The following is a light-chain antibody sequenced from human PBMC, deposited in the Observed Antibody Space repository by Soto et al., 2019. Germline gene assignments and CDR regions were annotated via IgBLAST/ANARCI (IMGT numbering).Light chain of an antibody. V-gene: IGLV2-14*01. CDR1: SGDVDAFDY. CDR2: EVS. J-gene: IGLJ1*01. Sequence: QSALTQPASVSGSPGQSITISCTGTSGDVDAFDYVSWYQQHPGKAPKLMIFEVSDRPSGVSDRFSGSKSGSTASLTISGLKDEDEDDHLCTSFTSSRTQVFGTGTKV. CDR3: TSFTSSRTQV.